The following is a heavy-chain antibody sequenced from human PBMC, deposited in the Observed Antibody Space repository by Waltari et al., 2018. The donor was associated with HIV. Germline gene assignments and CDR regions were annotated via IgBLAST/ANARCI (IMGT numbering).Heavy chain of an antibody. Sequence: EVHLAEFGGGLVMPGGSLRISCVISGLTGSTSTLTWVRQAPGKGLQWVSSIGGNDISTHYADSVRDRFIISRDDSQNTLSLQMDSLTTNDTAVYYCAKEASVSAGPLDSWGQGIVVIVSS. J-gene: IGHJ4*02. CDR1: GLTGSTST. CDR2: IGGNDIST. CDR3: AKEASVSAGPLDS. D-gene: IGHD6-19*01. V-gene: IGHV3-23*04.